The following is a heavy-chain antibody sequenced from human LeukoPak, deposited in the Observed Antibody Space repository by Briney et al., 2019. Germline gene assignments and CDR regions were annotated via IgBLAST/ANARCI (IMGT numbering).Heavy chain of an antibody. Sequence: PSETLSLTCTVSGASISGYYWTWIRQPPGKGLEWIGYIYNSGSTNYNPSLKSRVTMSVDTSKNQFSLKVTSVTPADTAVYYCASGRDQLTYFRYWGQGTLATVSS. CDR3: ASGRDQLTYFRY. V-gene: IGHV4-59*01. CDR1: GASISGYY. CDR2: IYNSGST. J-gene: IGHJ1*01. D-gene: IGHD4/OR15-4a*01.